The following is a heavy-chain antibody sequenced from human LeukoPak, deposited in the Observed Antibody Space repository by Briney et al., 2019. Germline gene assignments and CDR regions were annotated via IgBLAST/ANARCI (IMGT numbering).Heavy chain of an antibody. J-gene: IGHJ4*02. CDR3: ARLDYSNFWYFDY. Sequence: SETLSLTCTVSGSSISSYSWSWIRQPPGKGLEWIGYIYYSGSTNYNPSLKSRVTISVDTSKNQFSLKLSSVTAADTAVYYCARLDYSNFWYFDYWGQGTLVTVSS. V-gene: IGHV4-59*08. CDR1: GSSISSYS. CDR2: IYYSGST. D-gene: IGHD4-11*01.